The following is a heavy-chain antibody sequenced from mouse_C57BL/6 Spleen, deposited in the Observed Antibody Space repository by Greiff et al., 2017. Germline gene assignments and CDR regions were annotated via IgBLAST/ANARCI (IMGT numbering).Heavy chain of an antibody. J-gene: IGHJ2*01. CDR3: ARGDKGY. V-gene: IGHV1-64*01. CDR2: IHPNSGST. CDR1: GYTFTRHW. Sequence: QVQLQQPGAELVKPGASVKLSCKASGYTFTRHWMHWVKQRPVQGLEWIGMIHPNSGSTNYNEKFKSKATLTVDKSASTAYMQLSSLTSEDSAVYYCARGDKGYWGQGTTLTVSS.